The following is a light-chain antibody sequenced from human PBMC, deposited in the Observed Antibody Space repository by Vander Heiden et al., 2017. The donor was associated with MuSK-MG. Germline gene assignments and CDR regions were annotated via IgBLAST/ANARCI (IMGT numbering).Light chain of an antibody. J-gene: IGKJ1*01. CDR2: AAS. CDR1: QSVSSSY. Sequence: DIVMTQSPATLSLSPGERATLSCRASQSVSSSYLSWYLHKPGQAPRLLIYAASTRATGIPARFSGSGSGTDFTLTISSLQPEDFAVYYCQQDDILPWTFGQGTKVEIK. CDR3: QQDDILPWT. V-gene: IGKV3D-7*01.